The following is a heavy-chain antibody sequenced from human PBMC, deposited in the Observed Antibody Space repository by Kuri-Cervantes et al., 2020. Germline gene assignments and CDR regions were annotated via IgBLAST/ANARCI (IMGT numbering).Heavy chain of an antibody. D-gene: IGHD1-14*01. V-gene: IGHV3-21*04. CDR1: EFRFSSYW. J-gene: IGHJ5*02. Sequence: LSLTCAASEFRFSSYWMSWVRQAPGKGLEWVSSISSSSSYIYYADSVKGRFTISRDNAKNSLYLQMGSLRTEDTAVYYCAKDPRTSNWFDPWGQGTLVTVSS. CDR2: ISSSSSYI. CDR3: AKDPRTSNWFDP.